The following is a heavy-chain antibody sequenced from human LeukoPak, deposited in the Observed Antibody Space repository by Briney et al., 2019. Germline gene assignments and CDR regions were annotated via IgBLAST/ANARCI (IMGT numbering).Heavy chain of an antibody. CDR3: ARASGLQFLAWLSTQTIYSGMDV. J-gene: IGHJ6*02. Sequence: GASVKVSCKASGYTFTGYYMHWVRQAPGQGLEWMGWINPNSGGTNYAQKFQGRVTMTRDTSISTAYMELSRLRSDDTAVYYCARASGLQFLAWLSTQTIYSGMDVWGQGTTVTVSS. D-gene: IGHD3-3*01. CDR1: GYTFTGYY. CDR2: INPNSGGT. V-gene: IGHV1-2*02.